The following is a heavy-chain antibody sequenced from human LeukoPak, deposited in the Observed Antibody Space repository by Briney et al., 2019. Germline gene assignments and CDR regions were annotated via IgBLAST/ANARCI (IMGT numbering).Heavy chain of an antibody. CDR2: FYNSGST. CDR3: ARSAIDAFDI. Sequence: SVTLSLTCTVSGGSISSYYWSWIRQPPGKGRECIGYFYNSGSTNYNPSLKSRVSISVDTSKNQFSLKLSSVTAADTAVYYCARSAIDAFDIWGQGTMVAVSS. V-gene: IGHV4-59*08. J-gene: IGHJ3*02. CDR1: GGSISSYY. D-gene: IGHD6-25*01.